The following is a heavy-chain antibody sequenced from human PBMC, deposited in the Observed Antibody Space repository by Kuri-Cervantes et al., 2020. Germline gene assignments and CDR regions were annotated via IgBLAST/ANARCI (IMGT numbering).Heavy chain of an antibody. CDR3: ARSRLMYGDYRGIFDY. V-gene: IGHV3-30-3*01. Sequence: GESLKISCAASGFTFSSYAMRWVRQAPGKGLEWVAVISYDGSNKYYADSVKGRFTISRDNSKNTLYLQMNSLRAEDTAVYYCARSRLMYGDYRGIFDYWGQGTLVTVSS. CDR2: ISYDGSNK. J-gene: IGHJ4*02. CDR1: GFTFSSYA. D-gene: IGHD4-17*01.